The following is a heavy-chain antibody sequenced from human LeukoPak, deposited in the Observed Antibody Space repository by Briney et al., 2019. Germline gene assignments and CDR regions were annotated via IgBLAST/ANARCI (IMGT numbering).Heavy chain of an antibody. D-gene: IGHD3-3*01. J-gene: IGHJ6*03. V-gene: IGHV4-61*02. CDR2: IYTSGST. CDR3: ARVRRFLEWYYYMDV. CDR1: GGSISSSSYY. Sequence: SETLSLTCTVSGGSISSSSYYWGWIRQPAGKGLEWIGRIYTSGSTNYNPSLKSRVTMSVDTSKNQFSLKLSSVTAADTAVYYCARVRRFLEWYYYMDVWGKGTTVTVSS.